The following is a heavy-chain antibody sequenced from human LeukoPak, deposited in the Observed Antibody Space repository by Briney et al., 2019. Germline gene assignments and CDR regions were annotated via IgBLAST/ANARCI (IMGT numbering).Heavy chain of an antibody. CDR1: GGSISSSNHY. D-gene: IGHD6-13*01. Sequence: PSETLSLTCTVSGGSISSSNHYWGWIRQPPGKGLEWIGSISYSGNTYYNPSLKSRVTISVDTSKNQFSLRLSSVTAADTAVYYCARLVGSWSLVYAFDIWGQGTMVAVSS. J-gene: IGHJ3*02. V-gene: IGHV4-39*07. CDR2: ISYSGNT. CDR3: ARLVGSWSLVYAFDI.